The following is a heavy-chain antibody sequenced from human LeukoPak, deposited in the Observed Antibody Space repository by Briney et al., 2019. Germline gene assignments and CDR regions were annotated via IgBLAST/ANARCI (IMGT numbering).Heavy chain of an antibody. CDR1: GGSISSGGYY. V-gene: IGHV4-30-2*01. D-gene: IGHD3-9*01. CDR2: IYHSGST. J-gene: IGHJ4*02. Sequence: SETLSLTCTVSGGSISSGGYYWSWIRQPPGKGLEWIGYIYHSGSTYYNPSLKSRVTISVDRSKNQFSLKLSSVTAADTAVYYCARDTKIYDILTGIDYWGQGTLVTVSS. CDR3: ARDTKIYDILTGIDY.